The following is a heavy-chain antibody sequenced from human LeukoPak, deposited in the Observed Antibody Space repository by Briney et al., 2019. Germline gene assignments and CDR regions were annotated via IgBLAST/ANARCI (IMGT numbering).Heavy chain of an antibody. J-gene: IGHJ3*01. Sequence: GASVKVSCKASGGTFSSYAISWVRQAPGQGLEWMGRIIPILGIANYAQKFQGRVTITADKSTSTAYMELSSLRSEDTAVYYCAKDVSGWYPDAFHFWGQGTMVTVSS. CDR1: GGTFSSYA. CDR2: IIPILGIA. CDR3: AKDVSGWYPDAFHF. V-gene: IGHV1-69*04. D-gene: IGHD6-19*01.